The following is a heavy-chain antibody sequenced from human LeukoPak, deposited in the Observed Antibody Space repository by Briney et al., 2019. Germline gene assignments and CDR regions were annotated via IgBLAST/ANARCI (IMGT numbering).Heavy chain of an antibody. CDR2: IKQDGSEK. V-gene: IGHV3-7*01. CDR1: GFTFSSYW. Sequence: GGSLRLSCAASGFTFSSYWMSWVRLAPGKGLEWVANIKQDGSEKYYVDSVKGRFTISRDNAKNSLYLQMNSLRAEDTAVYYCARPWGYSSGHFDYWGQGTLVTVSS. D-gene: IGHD6-19*01. J-gene: IGHJ4*02. CDR3: ARPWGYSSGHFDY.